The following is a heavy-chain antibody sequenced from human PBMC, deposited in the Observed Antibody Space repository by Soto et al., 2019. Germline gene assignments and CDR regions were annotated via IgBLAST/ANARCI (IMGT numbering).Heavy chain of an antibody. CDR3: ASHRTFWPFDY. V-gene: IGHV4-34*01. CDR1: GGSFSGYY. Sequence: SETLSLTCAVYGGSFSGYYWSWIRQPPGKGLEWIGEINHSGSTNYNPSLKSRVTISVDTSKNQFSLSLRSVTAADTAVYYCASHRTFWPFDYWGQGTVVTVSS. D-gene: IGHD2-8*01. J-gene: IGHJ4*02. CDR2: INHSGST.